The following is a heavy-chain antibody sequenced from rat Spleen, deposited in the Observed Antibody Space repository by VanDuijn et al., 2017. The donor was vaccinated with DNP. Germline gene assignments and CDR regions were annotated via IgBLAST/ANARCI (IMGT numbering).Heavy chain of an antibody. CDR3: ARCGLRVPFDY. CDR2: ISYSGST. V-gene: IGHV3-1*01. CDR1: GYSITSNY. Sequence: EVQFQESGPGLVKSSQSLSLTCSVTGYSITSNYWAWIRKFPGNKMEWMGYISYSGSTSYNPSLKSRISITRDTSKNQFFLQLNSVTTEDTATYYCARCGLRVPFDYWGQGVMVTVSS. J-gene: IGHJ2*01. D-gene: IGHD1-11*01.